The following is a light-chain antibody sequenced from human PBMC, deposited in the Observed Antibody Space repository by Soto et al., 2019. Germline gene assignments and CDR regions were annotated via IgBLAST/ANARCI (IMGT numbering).Light chain of an antibody. CDR3: QQYETFSGT. CDR1: QSVSGR. V-gene: IGKV1-5*01. CDR2: DAS. J-gene: IGKJ1*01. Sequence: DIQMTQPPSTLSASVGDTVTVTCRASQSVSGRFAWHQQTPGEPPNLLIYDASALPRGAPSRFSGSASGTKFPLTIASLQPDAFATYYRQQYETFSGTFGPGTKVDIK.